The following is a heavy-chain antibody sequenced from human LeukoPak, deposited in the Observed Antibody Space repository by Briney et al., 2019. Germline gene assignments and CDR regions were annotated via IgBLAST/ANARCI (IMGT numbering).Heavy chain of an antibody. V-gene: IGHV3-23*01. J-gene: IGHJ6*03. CDR3: VKDNVGAKSYYYYYMDV. Sequence: GGSLRLSCAASGFTFSSYGMSWVRQAPGKGLEWVSAISGSGGSTYYADSVKGRFTISRDNSKNTLYLQMNSLRAEDTAVYYCVKDNVGAKSYYYYYMDVWGKGTTVTISS. D-gene: IGHD1-26*01. CDR1: GFTFSSYG. CDR2: ISGSGGST.